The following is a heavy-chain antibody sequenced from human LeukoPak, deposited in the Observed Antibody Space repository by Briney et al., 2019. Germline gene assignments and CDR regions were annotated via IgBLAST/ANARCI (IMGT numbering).Heavy chain of an antibody. CDR1: GDRVSTNSAA. CDR2: TYYRSKWYN. CDR3: AREGGDAFDI. Sequence: SQTLSLTCVISGDRVSTNSAAWNWIRQSPSRGLEWLGRTYYRSKWYNDYAISVKSRVNINPDTSKNQFSLQLNSVTPEDTAVYYCAREGGDAFDIWGQGTMVIVSS. J-gene: IGHJ3*02. V-gene: IGHV6-1*01.